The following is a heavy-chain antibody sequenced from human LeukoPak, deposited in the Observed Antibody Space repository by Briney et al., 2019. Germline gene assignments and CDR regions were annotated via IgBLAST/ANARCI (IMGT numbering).Heavy chain of an antibody. J-gene: IGHJ5*02. V-gene: IGHV4-39*02. Sequence: PETMSPTSNLSGGSLSRSTYSWVWLRQPPGKGLEWIVSIYKSGNTYYNPSLKSRVTISVDSSKNHFSLKLSSVTAADTAVYYCAAGSTIFGVLIMGSWFDPWGQGTLVTVSS. CDR1: GGSLSRSTYS. CDR3: AAGSTIFGVLIMGSWFDP. CDR2: IYKSGNT. D-gene: IGHD3-3*01.